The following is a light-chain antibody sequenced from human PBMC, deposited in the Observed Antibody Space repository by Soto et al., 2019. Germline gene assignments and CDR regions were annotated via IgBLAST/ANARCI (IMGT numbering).Light chain of an antibody. V-gene: IGKV1-5*03. CDR2: KTS. Sequence: DIQMTQSPSTLSGSVGARVTITCRASQTISSWLAWDQQKPGKAPNLLIYKTSTLKSGVPSRFSGSGSGTEFTLTISSRQAYDFATDYCQHYNSYSEAFGQGTKVDLK. J-gene: IGKJ1*01. CDR3: QHYNSYSEA. CDR1: QTISSW.